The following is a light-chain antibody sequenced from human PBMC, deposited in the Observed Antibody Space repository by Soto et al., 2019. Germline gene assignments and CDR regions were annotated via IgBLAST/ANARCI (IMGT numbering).Light chain of an antibody. CDR2: AVS. CDR3: QRFSDTPYT. J-gene: IGKJ2*01. CDR1: QNVNANL. Sequence: EIVLTQSPGVVSLSPGETVTLSCRASQNVNANLLTWYQQRPRQAPRLLIYAVSSRAPGVPDRFSGSGSGTDFTLTICRLEPEDFAVYHCQRFSDTPYTFGQGTKVEIK. V-gene: IGKV3-20*01.